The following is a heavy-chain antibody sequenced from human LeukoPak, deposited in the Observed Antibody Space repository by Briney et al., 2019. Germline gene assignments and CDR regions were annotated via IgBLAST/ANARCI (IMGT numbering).Heavy chain of an antibody. CDR2: ISASGGST. J-gene: IGHJ4*02. D-gene: IGHD2-2*01. CDR1: GLTLSSYA. V-gene: IGHV3-23*01. Sequence: GGSLRLSCAASGLTLSSYAMSWVRQAPGKGLEWVSAISASGGSTYYADSVKGRFTISRDNSKNTLFLQMNSLRVEDTAVYYGAKETKTRGGPIDYWGQGTLVTVSS. CDR3: AKETKTRGGPIDY.